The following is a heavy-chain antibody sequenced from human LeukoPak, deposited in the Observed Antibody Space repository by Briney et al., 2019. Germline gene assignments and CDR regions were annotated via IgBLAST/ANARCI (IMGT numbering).Heavy chain of an antibody. V-gene: IGHV4-34*01. CDR1: GGSFSGYY. D-gene: IGHD2-15*01. Sequence: SETLSLTCAVYGGSFSGYYWSWLRQPPGKGLEWIGEINHSGSTNYNPSLKSRVTISVDTSKNQFSLKLSSVTAADAAVYYCARGGLRRAYNWFDPWGQGTLVTVSS. J-gene: IGHJ5*02. CDR3: ARGGLRRAYNWFDP. CDR2: INHSGST.